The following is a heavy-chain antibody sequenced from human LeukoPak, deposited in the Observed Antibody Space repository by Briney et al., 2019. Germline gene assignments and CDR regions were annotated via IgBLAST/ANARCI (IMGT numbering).Heavy chain of an antibody. CDR3: ARRSDSSGWYYFDY. CDR1: GGSFSGYY. J-gene: IGHJ4*02. CDR2: INYSGST. V-gene: IGHV4-34*01. D-gene: IGHD6-19*01. Sequence: SETLSLTCAVYGGSFSGYYWSWIRQPPGKGLEWIGSINYSGSTYYNPSLKSRVTISLNTSKNHFSLKLSSVTAADTAVYYCARRSDSSGWYYFDYWGQGTLVTVSS.